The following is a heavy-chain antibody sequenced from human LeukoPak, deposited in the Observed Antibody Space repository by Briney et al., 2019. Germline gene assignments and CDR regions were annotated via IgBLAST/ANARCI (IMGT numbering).Heavy chain of an antibody. D-gene: IGHD5-18*01. Sequence: GGSLRLSCAASGFTFSSYWMHWVRQAPGKGLEWVSSISSSSSYIYYADSVKGRFTISRDNAKNSLYLQMNSLRAEDTAVYYCARAGTAMVNYYYYMDVWGKGTTVTVSS. CDR3: ARAGTAMVNYYYYMDV. J-gene: IGHJ6*03. V-gene: IGHV3-21*01. CDR2: ISSSSSYI. CDR1: GFTFSSYW.